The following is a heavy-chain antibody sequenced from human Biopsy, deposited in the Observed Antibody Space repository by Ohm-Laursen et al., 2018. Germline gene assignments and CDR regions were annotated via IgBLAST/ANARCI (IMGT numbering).Heavy chain of an antibody. V-gene: IGHV4-39*01. Sequence: GTLSLTCTVSGGSISNNNYYWGWIRQPPGKGLERIGSIFYRGSTHYKPSLKSRVNISVDTSKNQFSQKLNSVTAADTAVYYCARDYDTSGYYYVSWGQGTLVTVSS. D-gene: IGHD3-22*01. CDR1: GGSISNNNYY. J-gene: IGHJ5*02. CDR2: IFYRGST. CDR3: ARDYDTSGYYYVS.